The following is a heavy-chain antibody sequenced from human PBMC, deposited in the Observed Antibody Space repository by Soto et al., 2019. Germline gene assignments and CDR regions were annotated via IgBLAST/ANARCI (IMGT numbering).Heavy chain of an antibody. Sequence: QLQLLQSGAEVKKPGSSVNVSCKASGGTIGTYTISLVRQAPGQGLEWMGGIIPVYRTENYARKFQGRATIIACESTATAYMELSRLTSDDTAMYFCAIQGSGANGGHVDYWGQATLVTVSS. CDR3: AIQGSGANGGHVDY. CDR2: IIPVYRTE. D-gene: IGHD6-25*01. V-gene: IGHV1-69*01. J-gene: IGHJ4*02. CDR1: GGTIGTYT.